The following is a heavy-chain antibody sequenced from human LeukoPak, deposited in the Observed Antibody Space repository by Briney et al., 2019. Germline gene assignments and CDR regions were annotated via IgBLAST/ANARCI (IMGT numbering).Heavy chain of an antibody. D-gene: IGHD2-2*01. Sequence: SETLSLTCTVSGGSISSYYWSWIRQPPGKGLEWIGSIYYSGSTYYNPSLKSRVTISVDTSKNQFSLKLSSVTAADTAVYYCAREGLQVVPAAMPDWFDPWGQGTLVTVSS. CDR2: IYYSGST. J-gene: IGHJ5*02. V-gene: IGHV4-39*07. CDR1: GGSISSYY. CDR3: AREGLQVVPAAMPDWFDP.